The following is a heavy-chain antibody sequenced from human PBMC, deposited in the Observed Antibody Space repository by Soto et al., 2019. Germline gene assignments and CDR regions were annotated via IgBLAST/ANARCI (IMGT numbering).Heavy chain of an antibody. J-gene: IGHJ4*02. D-gene: IGHD5-18*01. CDR2: IIPIFGTA. CDR1: GGTFSSYA. CDR3: ARSATKDTAMGLFDY. Sequence: ASVKVSCKASGGTFSSYAISWVRQAPGQGLEWMGGIIPIFGTANYAQKFQGGVTITEDESTSTAYMELSSLRSEDTAVYYCARSATKDTAMGLFDYWGQGTLVTVSS. V-gene: IGHV1-69*13.